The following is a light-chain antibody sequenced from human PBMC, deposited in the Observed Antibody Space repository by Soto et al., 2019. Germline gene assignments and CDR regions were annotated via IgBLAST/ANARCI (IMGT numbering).Light chain of an antibody. J-gene: IGKJ1*01. CDR2: GAS. V-gene: IGKV3-20*01. CDR1: QSVSSSY. Sequence: EIVLTQSPGTLSLSPGERATLSSRASQSVSSSYLAWYQQKPGQAPRLLIYGASSRATGIPDRFSGSGSGTDFTLTISRLEPVDFAVYYCQQYGSSPRTFGQGTKVEIK. CDR3: QQYGSSPRT.